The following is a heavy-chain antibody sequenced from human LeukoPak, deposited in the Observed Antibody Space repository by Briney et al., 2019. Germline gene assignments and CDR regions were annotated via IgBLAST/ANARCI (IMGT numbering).Heavy chain of an antibody. CDR2: ISYDASNK. J-gene: IGHJ4*02. CDR1: GFTFSSYA. CDR3: ARGAGQEWLSDYFDY. Sequence: GGSLRLSCAASGFTFSSYAMHWVRQAPGKGLEWVAVISYDASNKYYADSVKGRFTISRDNSKNTLYLQMNSLRAEDTAVYYCARGAGQEWLSDYFDYWGQGTLVTVSS. D-gene: IGHD3-3*01. V-gene: IGHV3-30*01.